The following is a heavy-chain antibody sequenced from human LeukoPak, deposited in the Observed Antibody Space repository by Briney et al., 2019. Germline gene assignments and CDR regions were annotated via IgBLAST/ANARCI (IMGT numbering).Heavy chain of an antibody. D-gene: IGHD2-2*01. CDR1: GFTFSSYW. Sequence: PGGSLRLSCAASGFTFSSYWMHWVRQAPGKGLVWVSRINSDGSSTSYADSVKGRFTISRDNAKNTLYLQMHSLRVEDTAVYYCAKDRPYISSWYGCSTPWGQGTLVTVSS. CDR3: AKDRPYISSWYGCSTP. V-gene: IGHV3-74*01. CDR2: INSDGSST. J-gene: IGHJ5*02.